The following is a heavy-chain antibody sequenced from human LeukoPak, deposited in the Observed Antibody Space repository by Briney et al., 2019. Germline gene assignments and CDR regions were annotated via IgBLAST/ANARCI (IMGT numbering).Heavy chain of an antibody. D-gene: IGHD3-10*01. Sequence: PGRSLRLSCAASGFTFSSYAMSWVRQAPGKGLEWVSAISVTGDRTYYADSVKGRFTISRDNSKNTLYLQMDSLRAEDTAVYYCANNFYASGSWGFDLWGQGTLVTVSS. CDR2: ISVTGDRT. CDR1: GFTFSSYA. J-gene: IGHJ3*01. CDR3: ANNFYASGSWGFDL. V-gene: IGHV3-23*01.